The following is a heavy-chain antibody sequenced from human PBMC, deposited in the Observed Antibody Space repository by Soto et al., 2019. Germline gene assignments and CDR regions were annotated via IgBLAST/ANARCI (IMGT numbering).Heavy chain of an antibody. CDR1: GYTFTGYY. CDR2: INPNSGGT. V-gene: IGHV1-2*02. CDR3: ASDTDSSGYYSNDAFDI. Sequence: ASVKVSCKASGYTFTGYYMHWVRQAPGQGLEWMGWINPNSGGTNYAQKFQGRVTMTRDTSISTAYMELSRLRSDDTAVYYCASDTDSSGYYSNDAFDIWGQGTMVTVSS. J-gene: IGHJ3*02. D-gene: IGHD3-22*01.